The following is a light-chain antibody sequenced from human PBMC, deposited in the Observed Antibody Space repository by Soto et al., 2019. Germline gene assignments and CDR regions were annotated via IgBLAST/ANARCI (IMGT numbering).Light chain of an antibody. V-gene: IGKV3-11*01. CDR2: DTS. CDR3: QQRRSWPPTIT. CDR1: QFLSSY. J-gene: IGKJ5*01. Sequence: ELVLIQSPATLSLSPGERATLSCRASQFLSSYLAWYQQKPGQPPRLLIYDTSNRAAGISARFSGSRSGTDFTLTISRLEPEDFAVYYCQQRRSWPPTITFGQGTRLEIK.